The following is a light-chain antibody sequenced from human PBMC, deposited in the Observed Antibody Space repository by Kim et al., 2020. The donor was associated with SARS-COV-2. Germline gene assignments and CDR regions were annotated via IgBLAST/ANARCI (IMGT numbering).Light chain of an antibody. J-gene: IGLJ2*01. V-gene: IGLV1-47*01. CDR2: RDS. CDR1: ASNIGNNY. CDR3: AAWDDSLRVV. Sequence: QSVLTQPPSVSGAPGQSVTISCSGSASNIGNNYVYWYQQFPGTAPKLLMFRDSQRPSGVPDRFSASKSGTSSSLAISGLRSEDEADYYCAAWDDSLRVVFGGGTQLTVL.